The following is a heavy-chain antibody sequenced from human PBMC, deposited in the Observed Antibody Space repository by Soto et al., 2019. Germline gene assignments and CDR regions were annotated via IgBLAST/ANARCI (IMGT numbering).Heavy chain of an antibody. V-gene: IGHV3-7*01. CDR2: INQDGSEK. J-gene: IGHJ4*02. CDR3: SPSLDY. Sequence: GGSLRLSCAASGFTFSSYWMDWVRQAPGKGLEWVANINQDGSEKHYIDSVKGRFTISRDNAKNSLYLQMNSPTAEDSALYYCSPSLDYWGQGTLVTVSS. CDR1: GFTFSSYW.